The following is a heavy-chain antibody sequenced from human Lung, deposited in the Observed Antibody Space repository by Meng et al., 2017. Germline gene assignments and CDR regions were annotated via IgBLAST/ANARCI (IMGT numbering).Heavy chain of an antibody. CDR2: INPKSGDT. CDR1: GYNFPDYS. CDR3: ARDEDISAAGYLLGDF. V-gene: IGHV1-2*06. Sequence: QGPLGQSGAEVKKPRASVKVSCKPSGYNFPDYSIHWVRRAPGQGLEWMGRINPKSGDTHYAQKFQARVTMTGDTSISTAYMELSGLRSDDTAMYYCARDEDISAAGYLLGDFWGQGTLVTVSS. D-gene: IGHD6-13*01. J-gene: IGHJ4*02.